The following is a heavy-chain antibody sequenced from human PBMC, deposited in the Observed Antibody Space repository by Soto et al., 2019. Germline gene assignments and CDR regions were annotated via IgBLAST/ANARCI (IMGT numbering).Heavy chain of an antibody. Sequence: QVQLQESGPGLVKPSETLSLTCTVSGDSITTYYWSWIRQPPGKGLEWIGYIQYSGSTNYNPSLKSRVTISVDTYKNQFYLKLSSVTAADTAVYYCARRGDYVDWFDPWGQGTLVTVSS. J-gene: IGHJ5*02. CDR2: IQYSGST. CDR3: ARRGDYVDWFDP. D-gene: IGHD4-17*01. V-gene: IGHV4-59*01. CDR1: GDSITTYY.